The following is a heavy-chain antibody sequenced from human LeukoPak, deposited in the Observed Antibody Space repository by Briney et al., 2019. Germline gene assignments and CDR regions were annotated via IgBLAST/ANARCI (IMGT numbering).Heavy chain of an antibody. CDR2: TSASGGRT. CDR3: TLTLVRGRVYGMDV. CDR1: GFTFSSYG. J-gene: IGHJ6*04. Sequence: PGGSLRLSCAASGFTFSSYGMHWVRQAPGKGLEWVSGTSASGGRTYYADSVKGRFTISRDNSKNTLYLQMNSLRAEDTAVYYCTLTLVRGRVYGMDVWGEGTTVTVSS. V-gene: IGHV3-23*01. D-gene: IGHD3-10*01.